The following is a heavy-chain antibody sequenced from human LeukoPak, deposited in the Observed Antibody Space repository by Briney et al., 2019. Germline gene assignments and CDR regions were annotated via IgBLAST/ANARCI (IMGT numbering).Heavy chain of an antibody. V-gene: IGHV3-21*01. J-gene: IGHJ4*02. CDR2: ISSSSSYI. Sequence: GESLRLSCAASGFTFSTYSMNWVRQAPGKGLEWVSSISSSSSYIYYAVSVKGRFTISRDNAKNSLYLQMNSLRAEDTAVYYCARVEDSSGYYGPYFDYWGQGTLVTVSP. D-gene: IGHD3-22*01. CDR1: GFTFSTYS. CDR3: ARVEDSSGYYGPYFDY.